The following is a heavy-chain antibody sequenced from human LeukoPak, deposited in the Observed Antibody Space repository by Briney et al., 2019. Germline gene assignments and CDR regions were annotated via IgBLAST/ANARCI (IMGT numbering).Heavy chain of an antibody. V-gene: IGHV3-23*01. J-gene: IGHJ4*02. CDR2: ISGGGGSS. Sequence: GGSLRLSCAASGFTFSSHSMSWVRQAPGKGLEWVSAISGGGGSSYYADSVKGRFTISRDNSKNTLYLQMNSLGAEDTAVYYCAKHSDVVVTGTPDYWGQGTLVTVSS. CDR3: AKHSDVVVTGTPDY. D-gene: IGHD2-21*02. CDR1: GFTFSSHS.